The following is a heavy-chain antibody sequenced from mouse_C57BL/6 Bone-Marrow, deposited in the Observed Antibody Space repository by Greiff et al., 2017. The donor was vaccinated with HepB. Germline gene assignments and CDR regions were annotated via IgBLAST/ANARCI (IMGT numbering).Heavy chain of an antibody. D-gene: IGHD2-12*01. V-gene: IGHV14-2*01. CDR1: GFNIQDYY. CDR2: IDPGDGET. CDR3: ARGEVDSNDVSYAMDY. Sequence: EVQLQQSGAELVKPGASVKLSCTASGFNIQDYYMHWVKQRTEQGLEWIGRIDPGDGETKYAPKFQGKATITADTSSNTAYLQLSSLTSEDTAVYYCARGEVDSNDVSYAMDYWGQGTSVTVSS. J-gene: IGHJ4*01.